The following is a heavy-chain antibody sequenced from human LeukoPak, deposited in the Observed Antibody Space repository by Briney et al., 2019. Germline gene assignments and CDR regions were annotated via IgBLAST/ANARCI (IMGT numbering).Heavy chain of an antibody. V-gene: IGHV1-2*02. D-gene: IGHD3-22*01. CDR2: INPNSSGT. Sequence: GASVKVSCKASGYTFTGYYMHWVRQAPGQGLEWMGWINPNSSGTNYAQKFQGRVTMTRDTSISTAYMELSRLRSDDTAVYYCARVYPYYDSSGYFDYLSQGTLVTVSS. J-gene: IGHJ4*02. CDR1: GYTFTGYY. CDR3: ARVYPYYDSSGYFDY.